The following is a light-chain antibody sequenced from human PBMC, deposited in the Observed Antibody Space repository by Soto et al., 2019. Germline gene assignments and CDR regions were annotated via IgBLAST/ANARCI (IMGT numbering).Light chain of an antibody. V-gene: IGKV3-20*01. Sequence: EIVLTQSPGTLSLSPGERATLSCRASQSISTRYLAWYQQTPGRAPRLLIYGASSRATGIPDRFSGSASGTDFTLTITRLEPEDFAVYYCHHYDDSPPFTFGPGTKVDI. CDR1: QSISTRY. J-gene: IGKJ3*01. CDR3: HHYDDSPPFT. CDR2: GAS.